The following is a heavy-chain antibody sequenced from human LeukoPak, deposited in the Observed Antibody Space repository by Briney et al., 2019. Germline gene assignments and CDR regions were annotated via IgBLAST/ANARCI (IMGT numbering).Heavy chain of an antibody. CDR1: GFTFGDYA. D-gene: IGHD3-10*01. CDR2: IRSKAYGGTT. J-gene: IGHJ6*02. Sequence: TGGSLRLSCTASGFTFGDYAMSWVRQAPGKGLEWVGFIRSKAYGGTTEYAASVKGRFTISRDDSKSIAYLQMNSLKTEDTAVYYCTRANFGGMDVWGQGTTVTVSS. V-gene: IGHV3-49*04. CDR3: TRANFGGMDV.